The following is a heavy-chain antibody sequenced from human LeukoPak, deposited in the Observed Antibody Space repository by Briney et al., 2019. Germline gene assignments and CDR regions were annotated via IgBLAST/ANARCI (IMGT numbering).Heavy chain of an antibody. J-gene: IGHJ4*02. CDR1: GYTFTDYA. V-gene: IGHV1-69*13. Sequence: SVKVSCKASGYTFTDYAMHWVRQAPGQGLEWMGGIIPIFGTANYAQKFQGRVTITADESTSTAYMELSSLRSEDTAVYYCARDLVSSSWLDYWGQGTLVTVSS. D-gene: IGHD6-13*01. CDR3: ARDLVSSSWLDY. CDR2: IIPIFGTA.